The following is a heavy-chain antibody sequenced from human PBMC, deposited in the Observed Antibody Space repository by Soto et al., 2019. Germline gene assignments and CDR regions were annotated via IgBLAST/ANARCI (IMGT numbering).Heavy chain of an antibody. V-gene: IGHV1-18*01. CDR2: ISAYNGNT. J-gene: IGHJ3*02. CDR3: KTTVPAAIPRDAFDI. Sequence: ASVKVSCKASGYTFTSYGISWVRQAPGQGLEWMGWISAYNGNTNYAQKLQGRVTMTTDTSTSTAYMELRSLRSDDTAVYYCKTTVPAAIPRDAFDIWGQGTMVTVSS. CDR1: GYTFTSYG. D-gene: IGHD2-2*01.